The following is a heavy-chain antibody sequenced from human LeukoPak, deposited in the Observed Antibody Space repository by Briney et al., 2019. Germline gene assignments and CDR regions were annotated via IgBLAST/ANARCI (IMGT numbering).Heavy chain of an antibody. CDR2: IYPGDSDT. CDR1: GYRFTSYW. V-gene: IGHV5-51*01. CDR3: ARPPYCSGGSCYSPIDY. D-gene: IGHD2-15*01. J-gene: IGHJ4*02. Sequence: GGSLEISCQGSGYRFTSYWIGWVRRLPGKGLEWMGIIYPGDSDTRYSPSFQGQVTISADKSISTAYLQWSSLKASDTAMYYCARPPYCSGGSCYSPIDYWGQGTLVTVSS.